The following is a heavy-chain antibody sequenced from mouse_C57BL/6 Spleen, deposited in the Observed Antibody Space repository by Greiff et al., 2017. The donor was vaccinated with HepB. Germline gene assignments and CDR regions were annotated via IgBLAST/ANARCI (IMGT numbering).Heavy chain of an antibody. CDR1: GFSLTSYG. CDR3: ARSFYYDYDGGYFDY. J-gene: IGHJ2*01. Sequence: QVQLQQSGPGLVQPSQRLSITCTVSGFSLTSYGVHWVRQSPGKGLEWLGVIWSGGSTDYNAAFISRLSISKDNSKSQVFFKMNSLQADDTAIYYCARSFYYDYDGGYFDYWGQGTTLTVSS. V-gene: IGHV2-2*01. D-gene: IGHD2-4*01. CDR2: IWSGGST.